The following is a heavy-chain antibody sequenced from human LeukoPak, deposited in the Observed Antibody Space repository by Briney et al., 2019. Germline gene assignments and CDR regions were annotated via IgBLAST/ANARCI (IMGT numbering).Heavy chain of an antibody. V-gene: IGHV3-49*04. J-gene: IGHJ5*02. D-gene: IGHD6-13*01. CDR1: GFTLGDYA. Sequence: HSGGSLRLSCTTSGFTLGDYAMSWVRQAPGKGLEWVGFIRSKANGGPREYAASVKGRFTISRDESKSIAYLQINSLKTEDTALYFCTRHHFTSWYGIDTWGQGTLVTVSS. CDR3: TRHHFTSWYGIDT. CDR2: IRSKANGGPR.